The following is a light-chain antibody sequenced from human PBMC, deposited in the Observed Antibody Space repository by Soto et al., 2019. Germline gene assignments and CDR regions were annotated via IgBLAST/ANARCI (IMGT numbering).Light chain of an antibody. V-gene: IGKV3-20*01. CDR3: QQYASSPYT. CDR2: GAS. CDR1: QSISSSY. J-gene: IGKJ2*01. Sequence: EIVLTQSPGTLSLSPGERATLSCRASQSISSSYLGCYQQTPRQPPRLIIYGASRSATGTADRFSSRECGKDSPLTITTLEPEDSAVYFCQQYASSPYTFGQGTKVDIK.